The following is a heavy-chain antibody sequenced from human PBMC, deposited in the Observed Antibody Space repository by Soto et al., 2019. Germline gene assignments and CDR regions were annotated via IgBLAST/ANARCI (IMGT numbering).Heavy chain of an antibody. V-gene: IGHV1-3*01. CDR3: ATAPPIYSSSSFLSWFDP. D-gene: IGHD6-6*01. J-gene: IGHJ5*02. Sequence: GASVKVSCKASGYTFTSYAMHWVRQAPGQRLEWMGWINAGNGNTKYSQKFQGRVTITRDTSASTAYMELSSLRSDDTAVYYCATAPPIYSSSSFLSWFDPWGQGALVTVSS. CDR1: GYTFTSYA. CDR2: INAGNGNT.